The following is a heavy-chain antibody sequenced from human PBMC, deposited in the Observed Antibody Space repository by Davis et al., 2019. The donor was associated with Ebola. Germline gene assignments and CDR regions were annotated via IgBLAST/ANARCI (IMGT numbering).Heavy chain of an antibody. CDR2: ISTSGSTI. CDR3: ARAMASITMIVVVITPYYYYGMDV. J-gene: IGHJ6*02. D-gene: IGHD3-22*01. V-gene: IGHV3-48*03. Sequence: GGSLRLSCAPSAFTFSSYEMNWVRQAPGKGLEWVSYISTSGSTIYYADSVKGRFTISRDNAKNSLYLQMNSLRAEDTAVYYCARAMASITMIVVVITPYYYYGMDVWGQGTTVTVSS. CDR1: AFTFSSYE.